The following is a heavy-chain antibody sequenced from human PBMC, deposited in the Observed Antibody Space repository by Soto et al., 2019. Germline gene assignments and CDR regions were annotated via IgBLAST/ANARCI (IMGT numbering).Heavy chain of an antibody. D-gene: IGHD4-17*01. J-gene: IGHJ4*02. CDR2: FYHSGSA. CDR1: GGSISSGGYS. CDR3: ASLYGGTDRVDY. V-gene: IGHV4-30-2*01. Sequence: QLQLQESGSGLVKPSQTLSLTCAVSGGSISSGGYSWSWIRQPPGKGLEWIGYFYHSGSAYYNPSLKSRVIISVDRSKHQFSLKLSSVTAADTAVYYCASLYGGTDRVDYWGQGTLVTVSS.